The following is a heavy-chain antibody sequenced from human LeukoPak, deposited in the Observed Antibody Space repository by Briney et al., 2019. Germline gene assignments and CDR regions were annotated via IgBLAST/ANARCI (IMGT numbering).Heavy chain of an antibody. CDR3: ARHQDYGGVTGFDY. V-gene: IGHV4-59*08. J-gene: IGHJ4*02. Sequence: KTSETLSLTCTVSGGSISSYYWSWIRQPPGKGLEWIGYIYYSGSTNYNPSLKSRVTISVDTSKNQFSLKLSSVTAADTAVYYCARHQDYGGVTGFDYWGQGTLVTVSS. CDR2: IYYSGST. CDR1: GGSISSYY. D-gene: IGHD4-23*01.